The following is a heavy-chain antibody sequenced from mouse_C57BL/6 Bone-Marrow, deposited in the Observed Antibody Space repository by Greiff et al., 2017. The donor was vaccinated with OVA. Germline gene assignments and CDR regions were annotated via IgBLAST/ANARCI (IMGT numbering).Heavy chain of an antibody. CDR1: GFNIKNTY. Sequence: EVQLQESVAELVRPGASVKLSCTASGFNIKNTYMHWVKQRPEQGLEWIGRIDPANGNTKYAPKFQGKATITADTSSNTAYLQLSSLTSEDTAIYYCAVYYYGSRWYFDVWGTGTTVTVFS. CDR3: AVYYYGSRWYFDV. CDR2: IDPANGNT. J-gene: IGHJ1*03. V-gene: IGHV14-3*01. D-gene: IGHD1-1*01.